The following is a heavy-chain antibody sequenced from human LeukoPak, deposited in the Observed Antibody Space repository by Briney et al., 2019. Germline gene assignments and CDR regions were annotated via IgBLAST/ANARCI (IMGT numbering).Heavy chain of an antibody. J-gene: IGHJ4*02. CDR2: ISGSGGST. V-gene: IGHV3-23*01. CDR3: AKCKQQLVLHY. CDR1: GFTFSSYA. Sequence: GESLKISCAASGFTFSSYAMSWVRQAPGKGLEWVSAISGSGGSTYYADSVKGRFTISRDNSKNTLYLQMNSLRAEDTAVYYCAKCKQQLVLHYWGQGTLVTVSS. D-gene: IGHD6-13*01.